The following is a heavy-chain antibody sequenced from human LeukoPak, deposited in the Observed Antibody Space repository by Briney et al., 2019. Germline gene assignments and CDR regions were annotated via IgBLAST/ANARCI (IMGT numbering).Heavy chain of an antibody. V-gene: IGHV1-18*01. D-gene: IGHD3-9*01. CDR1: GYTFTSYG. J-gene: IGHJ3*02. Sequence: ASVKVSCKASGYTFTSYGISWVRQAPGQGLEWMGWISAYNGNTNYAQKLQGRVTMTTDTSTSTAYMELRSLRSDDTAVYYCARAVGTRSKYYDILTGYYRGAFDIWGQGTMVTVSS. CDR2: ISAYNGNT. CDR3: ARAVGTRSKYYDILTGYYRGAFDI.